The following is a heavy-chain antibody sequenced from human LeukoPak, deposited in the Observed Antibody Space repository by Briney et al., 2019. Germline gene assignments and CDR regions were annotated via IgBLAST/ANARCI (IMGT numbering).Heavy chain of an antibody. CDR2: ISAYNGNT. Sequence: GASVRVSCKASGYTFTSYGISWVRQAPGQGLEWMGWISAYNGNTGYAQKFQGRVTMTRNTSISTAYMELSSLRSEDTAVYYCARDTYYYGSGSYPNWFDPWGQGTLVTVSS. D-gene: IGHD3-10*01. V-gene: IGHV1-8*02. J-gene: IGHJ5*02. CDR1: GYTFTSYG. CDR3: ARDTYYYGSGSYPNWFDP.